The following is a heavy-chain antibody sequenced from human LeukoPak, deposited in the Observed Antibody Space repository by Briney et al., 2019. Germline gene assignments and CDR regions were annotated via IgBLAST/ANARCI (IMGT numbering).Heavy chain of an antibody. Sequence: GGSLRLSCAASGFTFSSYAMSWVRQAPGKGLEWVSAITRADTTYYADYVRGRYTISRDNSKNTLYLQMNSVRAEDTALYFCAKRRVATNPWYFDLWGRGTLVTVSS. J-gene: IGHJ2*01. CDR2: ITRADTT. D-gene: IGHD5-12*01. V-gene: IGHV3-23*01. CDR1: GFTFSSYA. CDR3: AKRRVATNPWYFDL.